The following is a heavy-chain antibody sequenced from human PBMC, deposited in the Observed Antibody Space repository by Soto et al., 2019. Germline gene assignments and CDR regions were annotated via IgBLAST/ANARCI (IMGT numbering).Heavy chain of an antibody. Sequence: QVQLVESGGGVVQPGWSLRLSCAASGFTFSSYAMHWIRQAPGKGLEWVAIISFDGSNEYYAGSVKGRFTISRDNSKNTLYLQVRSLRAEDTAVYYCAKTYYYDRSGYYQNWFDPWGQGTLVTVSS. CDR3: AKTYYYDRSGYYQNWFDP. CDR1: GFTFSSYA. D-gene: IGHD3-22*01. V-gene: IGHV3-30-3*02. J-gene: IGHJ5*02. CDR2: ISFDGSNE.